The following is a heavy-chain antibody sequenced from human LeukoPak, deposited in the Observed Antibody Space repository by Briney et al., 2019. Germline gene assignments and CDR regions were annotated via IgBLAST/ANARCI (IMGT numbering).Heavy chain of an antibody. Sequence: PGGSLRLSCAASGFTFSSYAMHWVRQAPGKGLEWVAVISYDGSNKYYADSVKGRFTISRDNSKNTLYLQMNSLRAEDTAVYYCARDNGWFGELSWFDPWGQGTLVTVSS. J-gene: IGHJ5*02. CDR3: ARDNGWFGELSWFDP. V-gene: IGHV3-30*04. D-gene: IGHD3-10*01. CDR2: ISYDGSNK. CDR1: GFTFSSYA.